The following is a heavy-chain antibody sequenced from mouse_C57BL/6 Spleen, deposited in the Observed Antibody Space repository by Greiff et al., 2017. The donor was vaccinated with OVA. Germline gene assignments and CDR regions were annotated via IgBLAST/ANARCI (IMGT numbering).Heavy chain of an antibody. Sequence: VKLMESGPELVKPGASVKISCKASGYSFTSYYIHWVKQRPGQGLEWIGWIYPGSGNTKYNEKFKGKATLTADTSSSTAYMQLSSLTSEDSAVYYCARGGYDYDDYFDYWGQGTTLTVSS. V-gene: IGHV1-66*01. J-gene: IGHJ2*01. CDR2: IYPGSGNT. D-gene: IGHD2-4*01. CDR1: GYSFTSYY. CDR3: ARGGYDYDDYFDY.